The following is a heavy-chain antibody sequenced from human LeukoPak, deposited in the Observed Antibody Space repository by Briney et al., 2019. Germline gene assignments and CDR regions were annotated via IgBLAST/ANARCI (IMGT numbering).Heavy chain of an antibody. Sequence: PGGSLRLSCAASGFTFSSYTMSWVRQAPGKGLEWVAAISGSGGRTYYADSVKGRFTSSRDNSKNTLYVQMNSLRAEDTAVYYCAREQVRMGWSFDYWGQGTLVTVSS. J-gene: IGHJ4*02. CDR1: GFTFSSYT. CDR2: ISGSGGRT. CDR3: AREQVRMGWSFDY. D-gene: IGHD6-19*01. V-gene: IGHV3-23*01.